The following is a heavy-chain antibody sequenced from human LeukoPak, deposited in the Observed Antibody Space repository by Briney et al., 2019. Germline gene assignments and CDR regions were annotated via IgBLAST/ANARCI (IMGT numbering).Heavy chain of an antibody. V-gene: IGHV3-11*01. Sequence: GGSLRLSCAASGFTFSDYYMSWIRQAPGKGLEWVSYISSSGSTIYYADSVKGRFTLSRDNAKNSLYLQMNTLRAEDTAVYYCARGPSRESSSQVYYYYGMDVWGQGTTVTVSS. CDR1: GFTFSDYY. CDR2: ISSSGSTI. J-gene: IGHJ6*02. D-gene: IGHD6-13*01. CDR3: ARGPSRESSSQVYYYYGMDV.